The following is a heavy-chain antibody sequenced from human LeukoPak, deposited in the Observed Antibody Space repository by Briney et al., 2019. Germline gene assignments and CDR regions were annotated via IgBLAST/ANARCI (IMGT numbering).Heavy chain of an antibody. J-gene: IGHJ4*02. CDR1: GFTFSNYY. D-gene: IGHD5-12*01. CDR3: AREASGYGIDY. V-gene: IGHV3-7*01. CDR2: IKQDGSDK. Sequence: PGGSLRLSCAASGFTFSNYYMSWVRQAPGKGLEWVANIKQDGSDKYFVDSVKGRFTISRDNAKNSLYLQMNSLRAEDTAVYYCAREASGYGIDYWGQGTLVTVSS.